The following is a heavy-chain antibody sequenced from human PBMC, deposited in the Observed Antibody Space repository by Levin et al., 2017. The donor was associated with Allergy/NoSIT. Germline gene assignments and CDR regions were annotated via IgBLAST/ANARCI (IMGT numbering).Heavy chain of an antibody. CDR3: ARVGGRGSGSHRDY. CDR1: GFTFSSHW. J-gene: IGHJ4*02. CDR2: IKQDGSEK. V-gene: IGHV3-7*01. Sequence: GESLKISCAASGFTFSSHWMSWVRQAPGKGLEWVANIKQDGSEKYYVDAVKGRFTISRDNAKSSLYLQMNSLRGEDTAVYYCARVGGRGSGSHRDYWGQGTLVTVSS. D-gene: IGHD3-10*01.